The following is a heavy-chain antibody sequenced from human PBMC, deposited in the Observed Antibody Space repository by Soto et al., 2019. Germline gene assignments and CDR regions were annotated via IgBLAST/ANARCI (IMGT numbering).Heavy chain of an antibody. D-gene: IGHD6-13*01. CDR3: ARGSYTSTWY. V-gene: IGHV6-1*01. Sequence: SQTLSRTCAISGDSLSSNTAAWSWIRQSPSRGLEWLGRTYYRSKWYIDYATSLKSRMTINPDTSKNQFSLQLLSVTPEDTAVYYCARGSYTSTWYWGQGTLVTVS. CDR2: TYYRSKWYI. CDR1: GDSLSSNTAA. J-gene: IGHJ4*02.